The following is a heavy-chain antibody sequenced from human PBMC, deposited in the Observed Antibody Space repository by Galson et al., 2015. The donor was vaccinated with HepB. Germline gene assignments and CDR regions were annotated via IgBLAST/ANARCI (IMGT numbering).Heavy chain of an antibody. Sequence: SVKVSCKASGYTFTGYYMHWVRQAPGQGLEWMGWINPNSGGTNYAQKFQGWVTMTRDTSISTAYMELSRLRSDDTAVYYHARDPLRRYYDSSGYYPNAFDIWGQGTMVTVSS. CDR3: ARDPLRRYYDSSGYYPNAFDI. CDR2: INPNSGGT. J-gene: IGHJ3*02. CDR1: GYTFTGYY. D-gene: IGHD3-22*01. V-gene: IGHV1-2*04.